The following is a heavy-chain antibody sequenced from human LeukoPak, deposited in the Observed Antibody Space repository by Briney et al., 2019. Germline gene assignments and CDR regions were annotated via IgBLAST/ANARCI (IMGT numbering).Heavy chain of an antibody. D-gene: IGHD5-12*01. CDR1: GFTFSSYG. V-gene: IGHV3-23*01. J-gene: IGHJ4*02. CDR3: AKDDDWLRFEH. Sequence: GGTLRLSCAASGFTFSSYGMSWVRQAPGKGLEWVSAISGSGGSTYYADSVKGRFTTSRDNSNHMLYLQMNSLIAEDTAIYYCAKDDDWLRFEHWGRGTPVSVSS. CDR2: ISGSGGST.